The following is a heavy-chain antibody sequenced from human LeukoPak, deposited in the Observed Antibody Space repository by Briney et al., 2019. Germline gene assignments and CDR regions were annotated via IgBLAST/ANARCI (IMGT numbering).Heavy chain of an antibody. D-gene: IGHD6-13*01. J-gene: IGHJ4*02. CDR1: GFTVSSNY. V-gene: IGHV3-66*01. CDR2: IYSGGST. Sequence: PGGSLRLSCAASGFTVSSNYMSWVRQAPGKGLEWVSVIYSGGSTYYADSVKGRFTISRDNSKNTLYLQMNSLRAEDTAVYYCARINDSSSWSYWDYWGQGTLVTVSS. CDR3: ARINDSSSWSYWDY.